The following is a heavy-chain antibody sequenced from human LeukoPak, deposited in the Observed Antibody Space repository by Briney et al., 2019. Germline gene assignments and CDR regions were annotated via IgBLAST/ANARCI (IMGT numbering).Heavy chain of an antibody. CDR2: IYHSGST. CDR3: AGIVVVPAAINWFDP. CDR1: GYSISSGYY. Sequence: SETLTLTCTVSGYSISSGYYWGWIRQPPGKGLEWIGSIYHSGSTYYNPSLKSRVTISVDTSKNQFSLKLSSVTAADTAVYYCAGIVVVPAAINWFDPWGQGTLVTVSS. J-gene: IGHJ5*02. D-gene: IGHD2-2*02. V-gene: IGHV4-38-2*02.